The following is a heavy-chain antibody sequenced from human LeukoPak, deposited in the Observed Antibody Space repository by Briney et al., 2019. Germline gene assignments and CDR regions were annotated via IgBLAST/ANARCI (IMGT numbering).Heavy chain of an antibody. CDR2: ISGSGGST. Sequence: GGSLRLSCAASGFTFSDYGMHWVRQAPGKGLEWVSAISGSGGSTYYADSVKGRFTISRDNSKNTLYLQMNSLRAEDTAVYYCAKDDYDSSAPDYWGQGTLVTVSS. CDR1: GFTFSDYG. CDR3: AKDDYDSSAPDY. D-gene: IGHD3-22*01. J-gene: IGHJ4*02. V-gene: IGHV3-23*01.